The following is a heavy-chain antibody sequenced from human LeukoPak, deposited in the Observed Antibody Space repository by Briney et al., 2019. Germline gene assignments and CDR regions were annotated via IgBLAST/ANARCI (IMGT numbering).Heavy chain of an antibody. V-gene: IGHV1-8*03. CDR3: ARGAGFLEVSVVFDY. CDR2: MNPNSGNT. J-gene: IGHJ4*02. CDR1: GYTFTSYD. Sequence: ASVKVSCKASGYTFTSYDINWVRQATGQGLEWMGWMNPNSGNTGYAQKFQGRVTITRNTSISTAYMELSSLRSEDTAVYYCARGAGFLEVSVVFDYWSQGTLVTVSS. D-gene: IGHD3-3*01.